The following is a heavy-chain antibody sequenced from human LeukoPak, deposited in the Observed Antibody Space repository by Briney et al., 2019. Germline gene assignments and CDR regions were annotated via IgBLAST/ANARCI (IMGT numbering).Heavy chain of an antibody. CDR3: ARGRAERAANRDYYYYMDV. CDR1: GGTFSSYA. Sequence: ASVKVSCKASGGTFSSYAISWVRQAPGQGLEWMGGIIPIFGTANYAQKFQGRVTITTDESTSTAYMELSSLRSEDTAVYYCARGRAERAANRDYYYYMDVWGKGTTVTVSS. V-gene: IGHV1-69*05. D-gene: IGHD1-14*01. CDR2: IIPIFGTA. J-gene: IGHJ6*03.